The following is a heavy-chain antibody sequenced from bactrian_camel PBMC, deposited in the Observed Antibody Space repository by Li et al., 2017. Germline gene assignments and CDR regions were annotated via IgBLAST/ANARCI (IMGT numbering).Heavy chain of an antibody. CDR3: AKDSILGGINPRCGLATIATNNEM. J-gene: IGHJ4*01. CDR1: GYTYGRYC. V-gene: IGHV3S1*01. D-gene: IGHD4*01. Sequence: HVQLVESGGGSVQAGGSLRLSCAASGYTYGRYCLGWFRQAPGKEGEGVATIYIPLGTTYYTSSVKGRFTISQDKDTLYLQMNNLEPEDTAIYYCAKDSILGGINPRCGLATIATNNEMRGQGTQVTIS. CDR2: IYIPLGTT.